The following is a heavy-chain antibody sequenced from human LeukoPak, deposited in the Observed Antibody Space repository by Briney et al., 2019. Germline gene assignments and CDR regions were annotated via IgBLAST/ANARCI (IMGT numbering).Heavy chain of an antibody. J-gene: IGHJ4*02. CDR1: GFTLSSYG. CDR2: ISYDGSNK. Sequence: GGSVRLSCAACGFTLSSYGMHWVRQAPGKGLEGVAVISYDGSNKYYADSVKGRFTISRDNSKNTLYLQMNSLRAEDTAVYYCAKVVHYDFWSGNDYWGQGTLVTVSS. CDR3: AKVVHYDFWSGNDY. D-gene: IGHD3-3*01. V-gene: IGHV3-30*18.